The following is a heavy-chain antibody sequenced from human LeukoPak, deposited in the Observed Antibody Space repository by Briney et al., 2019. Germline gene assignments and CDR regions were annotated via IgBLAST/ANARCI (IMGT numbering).Heavy chain of an antibody. V-gene: IGHV4-39*01. CDR3: ARLARGSVVITY. CDR1: GGSISSSSYY. J-gene: IGHJ4*02. CDR2: IYYSGST. D-gene: IGHD3-22*01. Sequence: SETLPLTCTVSGGSISSSSYYWGWIRQPPGKGLEWIGSIYYSGSTYYNPSLKSRVTISVDTSKNQFSLKLSSVTAADTAVYYCARLARGSVVITYWGQGTLVTVSS.